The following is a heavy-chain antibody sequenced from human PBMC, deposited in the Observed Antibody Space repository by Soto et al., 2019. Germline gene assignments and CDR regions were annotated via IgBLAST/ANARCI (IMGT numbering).Heavy chain of an antibody. CDR1: RGTFSSYA. V-gene: IGHV1-69*12. Sequence: QVQLVQSGAEVKKPGSSVKVSCKASRGTFSSYAISWVRQAPGQGLEWMGGIIPIFGTANYAQKFQGRVTITVDESTSTAYMELSSLRAEDTAVYYCASQMGVTGTYDHYYGMDVWGQGTTVTVSS. J-gene: IGHJ6*02. D-gene: IGHD1-7*01. CDR2: IIPIFGTA. CDR3: ASQMGVTGTYDHYYGMDV.